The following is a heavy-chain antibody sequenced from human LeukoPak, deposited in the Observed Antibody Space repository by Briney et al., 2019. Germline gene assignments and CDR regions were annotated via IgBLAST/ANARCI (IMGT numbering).Heavy chain of an antibody. Sequence: ASVKVSCKASGYTFTSYGISWVRQAPGQGLEWMGWISAYNGNTNYAQKLQGRVTMTTDTSTSTAYMELRSLRSDDTAVYYCGRDMWYYYDSSGYPPTRFDYWGQGTLVTVSS. D-gene: IGHD3-22*01. CDR1: GYTFTSYG. CDR3: GRDMWYYYDSSGYPPTRFDY. J-gene: IGHJ4*02. CDR2: ISAYNGNT. V-gene: IGHV1-18*01.